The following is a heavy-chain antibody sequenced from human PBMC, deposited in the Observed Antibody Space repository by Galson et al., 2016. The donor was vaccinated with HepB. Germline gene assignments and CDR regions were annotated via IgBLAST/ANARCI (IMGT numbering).Heavy chain of an antibody. CDR2: INPKTGGT. Sequence: SVKVSCKASGYTFTGYYLHWVRQAPGQGLEWMGWINPKTGGTNYAQKFQGRVIMTRDTSINTAHMELNRLRSDDTAVYYCARDGYTNYYMDVWGKGTTVTVSS. CDR1: GYTFTGYY. V-gene: IGHV1-2*02. J-gene: IGHJ6*03. D-gene: IGHD5-18*01. CDR3: ARDGYTNYYMDV.